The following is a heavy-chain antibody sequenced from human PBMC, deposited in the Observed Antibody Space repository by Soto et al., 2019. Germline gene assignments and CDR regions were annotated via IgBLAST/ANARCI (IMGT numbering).Heavy chain of an antibody. CDR2: INPSGGST. CDR3: ARVYPSDTRYGYVGNNWFDP. CDR1: GYTFTSYY. V-gene: IGHV1-46*03. Sequence: QVQLVQSGAEVKKPGASVKVSCKASGYTFTSYYMHWVRQAPGQGLEWMGIINPSGGSTSYAQKSQGRVTMTGDTSTSTGYMELSSLRSEDTAVYYCARVYPSDTRYGYVGNNWFDPWGQGTLVTVSS. D-gene: IGHD5-18*01. J-gene: IGHJ5*02.